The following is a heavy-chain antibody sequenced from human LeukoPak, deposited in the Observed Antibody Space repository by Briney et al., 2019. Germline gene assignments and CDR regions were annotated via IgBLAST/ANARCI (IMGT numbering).Heavy chain of an antibody. CDR3: ARDRPDWDIVVVPAAMGLDY. J-gene: IGHJ4*02. CDR1: GYTFTSYD. Sequence: ASVKVSCKASGYTFTSYDIKWVRQATGQGLEWMGWISAYNGNTNYAQKLQGRVTMTTDTSTSTAYMELRSQRSDDTAVYYCARDRPDWDIVVVPAAMGLDYWGQGTLVTVSS. V-gene: IGHV1-18*01. CDR2: ISAYNGNT. D-gene: IGHD2-2*01.